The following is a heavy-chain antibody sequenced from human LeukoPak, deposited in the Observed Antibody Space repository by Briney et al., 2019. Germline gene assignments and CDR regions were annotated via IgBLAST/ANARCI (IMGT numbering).Heavy chain of an antibody. CDR2: IYYSGST. CDR3: ARAGTRGPYCSSTSCYPAAEHNWFDP. J-gene: IGHJ5*02. CDR1: GGSISSYY. Sequence: SGTLSLTCTVSGGSISSYYWSWIRQPPGKGLEWIGYIYYSGSTNYNPSLKSRVTISVDTSKNQFSLKLSSVTAADTAVYYCARAGTRGPYCSSTSCYPAAEHNWFDPWGQGTLVTVSS. D-gene: IGHD2-2*01. V-gene: IGHV4-59*01.